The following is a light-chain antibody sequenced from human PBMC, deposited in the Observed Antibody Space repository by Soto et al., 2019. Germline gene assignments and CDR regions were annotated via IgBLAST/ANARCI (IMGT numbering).Light chain of an antibody. CDR2: EVT. CDR1: SSDVGGYNY. CDR3: SSYAGNSNGV. V-gene: IGLV2-8*01. J-gene: IGLJ1*01. Sequence: QSVLTQPPSASGSPGQSVTISCNGTSSDVGGYNYVSWYLQHPGKAPKLIIYEVTKRPSGVPDRFSGSKSGNTASLTVSGLQAEDEGDYYCSSYAGNSNGVFGTGTKLTVL.